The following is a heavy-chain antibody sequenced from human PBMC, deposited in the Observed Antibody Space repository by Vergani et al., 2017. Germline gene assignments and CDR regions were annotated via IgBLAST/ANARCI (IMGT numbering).Heavy chain of an antibody. V-gene: IGHV3-43*02. Sequence: EVQLVESGGGVVQPGGSLRLSCAASGFTFDDYAMHWVRQAPGKGLEWVSLISGDGGSTYYADSVKGRFTISRDNAKNSLYLQMNSLRAEDTAVYYCAREGYSSSSGGYYYYMDVWGKGTTVTVSS. CDR1: GFTFDDYA. CDR3: AREGYSSSSGGYYYYMDV. CDR2: ISGDGGST. J-gene: IGHJ6*03. D-gene: IGHD6-6*01.